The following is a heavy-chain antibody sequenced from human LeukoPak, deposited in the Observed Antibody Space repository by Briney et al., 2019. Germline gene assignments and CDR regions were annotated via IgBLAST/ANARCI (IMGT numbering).Heavy chain of an antibody. CDR1: GYTFTSYV. CDR2: INAGNGNI. D-gene: IGHD6-13*01. CDR3: TRGPDNSYSSSWYLSGWYVEGTRGFDY. J-gene: IGHJ4*02. Sequence: ASVKVSCKASGYTFTSYVMYWVRQAPGQRLEWMGWINAGNGNIKYSQKFQGRVTITRNTSISTAYMELSSLRSEDTAVFYCTRGPDNSYSSSWYLSGWYVEGTRGFDYWGQGTLVTVSS. V-gene: IGHV1-3*01.